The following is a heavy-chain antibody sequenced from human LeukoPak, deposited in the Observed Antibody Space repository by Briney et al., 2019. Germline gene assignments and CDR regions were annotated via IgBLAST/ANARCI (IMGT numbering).Heavy chain of an antibody. Sequence: SETLSLTCTVSGGSISSYYWSWIRQPPGKGLEWIGFICNSGSTNYNPSLKSRVTISVDTSKNQFSLKLRSVTAADTAVYYCARTTEDCSSTSCYQYWFDPWGQGTLVTVSS. CDR3: ARTTEDCSSTSCYQYWFDP. J-gene: IGHJ5*02. CDR2: ICNSGST. D-gene: IGHD2-2*01. V-gene: IGHV4-59*01. CDR1: GGSISSYY.